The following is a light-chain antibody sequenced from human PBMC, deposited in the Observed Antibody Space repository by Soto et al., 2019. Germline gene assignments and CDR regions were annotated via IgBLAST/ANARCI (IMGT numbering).Light chain of an antibody. CDR1: QRLSSSY. CDR2: DAS. V-gene: IGKV3D-20*01. J-gene: IGKJ1*01. Sequence: ATLSCGASQRLSSSYLPWYQQKPGLAPRLLIYDASSRATGIPDRFSGIGSGTDFTLPNSRLEPADCAVYYCQQYGSPPQTFGQGTKVDIK. CDR3: QQYGSPPQT.